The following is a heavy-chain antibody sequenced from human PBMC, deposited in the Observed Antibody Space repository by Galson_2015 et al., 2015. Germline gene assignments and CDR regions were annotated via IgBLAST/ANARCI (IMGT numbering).Heavy chain of an antibody. CDR3: ARSYYGSGTSYGMDV. Sequence: SLRLSCAVSGLTFRSYWMSWVCQAPGKGLEWMASIKQDGSEKHYVDSVKGRFTISRDNAKNSLYLQMNSLRAEDTAVYYCARSYYGSGTSYGMDVWGQGTTVAVSS. CDR2: IKQDGSEK. V-gene: IGHV3-7*01. J-gene: IGHJ6*02. CDR1: GLTFRSYW. D-gene: IGHD3-10*01.